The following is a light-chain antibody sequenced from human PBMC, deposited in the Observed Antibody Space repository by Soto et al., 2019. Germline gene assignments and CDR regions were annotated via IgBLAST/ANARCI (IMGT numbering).Light chain of an antibody. J-gene: IGKJ4*01. Sequence: DIVMTQSPDSLAVSLGERATINCKSSQSVLYSSNSKNYLAWYQQKPGQRPKLLGYWASTRESGVPDRFSGSGSGTDFTLTISSLQADDVAVYYCQQYYSTPLTFGGGTKVEIK. CDR1: QSVLYSSNSKNY. V-gene: IGKV4-1*01. CDR2: WAS. CDR3: QQYYSTPLT.